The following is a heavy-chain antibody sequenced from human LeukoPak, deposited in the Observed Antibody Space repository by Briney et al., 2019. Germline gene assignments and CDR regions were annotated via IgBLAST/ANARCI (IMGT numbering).Heavy chain of an antibody. CDR1: GFTFSSYG. CDR2: ISYDGSNK. Sequence: GGSLRLSCAASGFTFSSYGMHWVRQAPGKGLEWVAVISYDGSNKYYADSVKGRFTISRDNSKNTLYLQMNSLKTEDTAVYYCTTDLAYSTFDYWGQGTLVTVSS. D-gene: IGHD1-26*01. J-gene: IGHJ4*02. V-gene: IGHV3-30*03. CDR3: TTDLAYSTFDY.